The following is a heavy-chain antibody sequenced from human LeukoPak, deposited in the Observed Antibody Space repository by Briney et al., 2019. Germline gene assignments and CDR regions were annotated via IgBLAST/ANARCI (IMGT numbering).Heavy chain of an antibody. Sequence: PGRSLRLSCAASGFTFSNYAMHWVRQAPGKGLEWVALISYDGSNQWYADSVKGRFTISRDNSKNTLYLQMDSLRAEDTAVYYCVRWYDAFDIWGQGTMVTVSS. CDR2: ISYDGSNQ. D-gene: IGHD2-15*01. CDR1: GFTFSNYA. V-gene: IGHV3-30-3*01. CDR3: VRWYDAFDI. J-gene: IGHJ3*02.